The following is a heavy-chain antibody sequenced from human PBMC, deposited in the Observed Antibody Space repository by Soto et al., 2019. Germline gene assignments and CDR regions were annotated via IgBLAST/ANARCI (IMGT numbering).Heavy chain of an antibody. CDR3: AVHLGQNYYTLDV. CDR1: EFTFSNFV. Sequence: EVQRLESGGGLIPRGGSLRLSCTGSEFTFSNFVMSWVRQVPGKGLEWLACITASGVSTYYADSVKGRFSVSRDNSKSTLYLQLNILEAEATAVYHCAVHLGQNYYTLDVWGQGTTVHVSS. J-gene: IGHJ6*02. D-gene: IGHD1-26*01. V-gene: IGHV3-23*01. CDR2: ITASGVST.